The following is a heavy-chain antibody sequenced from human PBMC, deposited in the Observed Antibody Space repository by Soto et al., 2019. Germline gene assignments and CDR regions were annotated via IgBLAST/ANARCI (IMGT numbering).Heavy chain of an antibody. CDR3: AKGVRQLVPNYYYGMDV. CDR1: GFTFSSYA. V-gene: IGHV3-23*01. J-gene: IGHJ6*02. CDR2: ISGSGGST. Sequence: GGSLRLSCAASGFTFSSYAMSWVRQAPGKGLEWVSAISGSGGSTYYADSVKGRFTISRDNSKNTLYLQMNSLRAEDAAVYYCAKGVRQLVPNYYYGMDVWGQGTTVTV. D-gene: IGHD6-6*01.